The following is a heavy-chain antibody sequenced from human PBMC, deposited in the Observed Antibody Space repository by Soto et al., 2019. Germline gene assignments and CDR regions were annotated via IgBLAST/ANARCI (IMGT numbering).Heavy chain of an antibody. J-gene: IGHJ4*02. V-gene: IGHV2-5*02. Sequence: QITLNESGPTLVKPTQTLTLTCTFSGFSLSTRDVGVGWIRQPPGEALEWLGAVYWDASKTYSPSLESRLTITKDTSKNQLVLRMTKRDPVDTATYYCAHCRGGVASFWVQGTLVTVSS. D-gene: IGHD2-2*01. CDR3: AHCRGGVASF. CDR1: GFSLSTRDVG. CDR2: VYWDASK.